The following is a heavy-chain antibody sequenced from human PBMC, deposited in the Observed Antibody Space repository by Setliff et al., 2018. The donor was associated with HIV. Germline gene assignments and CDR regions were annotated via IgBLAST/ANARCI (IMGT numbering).Heavy chain of an antibody. J-gene: IGHJ4*02. CDR2: INPNSGGT. CDR3: SRVWLYYYGSGPEAPFDY. V-gene: IGHV1-2*06. Sequence: ASVKVSCKASGYPFSGYYMHWVRQAPGQGLEWMGRINPNSGGTNYAQKFQGRVTMTRDTSISTAYMELSRLRSDDTAVYYCSRVWLYYYGSGPEAPFDYWGQGTLVTVSS. D-gene: IGHD3-10*01. CDR1: GYPFSGYY.